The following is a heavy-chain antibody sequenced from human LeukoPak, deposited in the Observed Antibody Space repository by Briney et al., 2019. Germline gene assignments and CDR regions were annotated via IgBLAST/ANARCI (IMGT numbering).Heavy chain of an antibody. J-gene: IGHJ4*02. CDR1: GFTLSSHW. CDR2: IYDDGSRT. Sequence: GGSLRLSCVASGFTLSSHWMHWVRQAPGKGLEWVSRIYDDGSRTNYADSVKGRLTISRDNAKNTLYLYLHSLRAEDTAVYYCARGHSTGYYTDSWGQGDLVTVSS. CDR3: ARGHSTGYYTDS. D-gene: IGHD6-19*01. V-gene: IGHV3-74*01.